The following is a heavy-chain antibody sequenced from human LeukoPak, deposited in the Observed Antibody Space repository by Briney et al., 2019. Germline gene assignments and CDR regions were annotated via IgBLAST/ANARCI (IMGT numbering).Heavy chain of an antibody. V-gene: IGHV3-23*01. Sequence: GKSLRLSCAASGFTFSSCAMSWVRQAAGKGLEWVSAISGSGATTYYADSVKGRLTISRDNSKNTLYLQMNSLRAEDTAVYYCAKNRNLGGSYYGYFDYWGQGTLVTVSS. D-gene: IGHD1-26*01. CDR1: GFTFSSCA. J-gene: IGHJ4*02. CDR2: ISGSGATT. CDR3: AKNRNLGGSYYGYFDY.